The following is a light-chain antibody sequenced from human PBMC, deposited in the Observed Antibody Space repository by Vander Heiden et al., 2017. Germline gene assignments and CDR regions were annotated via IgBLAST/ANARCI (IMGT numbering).Light chain of an antibody. Sequence: QSVLTQPPSASGTPGQRVHISCSGSSSNIGSNTVNWYQQLPVTAPKLLIYSNNQRPSGVPDRFSGSKSGTSASLAISGLQSEDEADYYCAAWDDSLNGVVFGGGTKLTVL. CDR2: SNN. CDR1: SSNIGSNT. V-gene: IGLV1-44*01. CDR3: AAWDDSLNGVV. J-gene: IGLJ2*01.